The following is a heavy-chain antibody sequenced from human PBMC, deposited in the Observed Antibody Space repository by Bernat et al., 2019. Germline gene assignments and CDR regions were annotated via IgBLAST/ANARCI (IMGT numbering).Heavy chain of an antibody. CDR3: VRDTDY. Sequence: EVQLVEFGGGLVQPGGSLRLSCAASGFNFRSSWMRWIRQAPGKGLEWVANIKGDGSETYYVDAVKGRFTISRDNTKNSMYLQMNSLRAEDTALYYCVRDTDYWGQGTLVTVSS. CDR1: GFNFRSSW. CDR2: IKGDGSET. V-gene: IGHV3-7*03. J-gene: IGHJ4*02.